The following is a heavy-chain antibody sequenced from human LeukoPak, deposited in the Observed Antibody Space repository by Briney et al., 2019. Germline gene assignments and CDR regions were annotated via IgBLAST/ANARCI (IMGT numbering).Heavy chain of an antibody. J-gene: IGHJ5*02. CDR2: ISYDGGNK. Sequence: GGSLRLSCAASGFTFSSYGMHWVRQAPGKGLEWVAVISYDGGNKYYADSVKGRFTISRDNSKNTLYLQMNSLRAEDTAVYYCAKDAGSGSYPNWFDPWGQGTLVTVSS. D-gene: IGHD3-10*01. CDR1: GFTFSSYG. CDR3: AKDAGSGSYPNWFDP. V-gene: IGHV3-30*18.